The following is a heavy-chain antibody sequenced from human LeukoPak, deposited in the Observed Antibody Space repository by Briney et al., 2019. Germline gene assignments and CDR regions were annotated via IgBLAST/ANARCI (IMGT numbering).Heavy chain of an antibody. CDR2: IYHSGST. J-gene: IGHJ2*01. CDR1: GGSISSSNW. V-gene: IGHV4-4*02. D-gene: IGHD3-22*01. CDR3: ARAIYDSSGYYSRNHWYFDL. Sequence: PSETLSLTCAVSGGSISSSNWWSWVRQPPGKGLEWIGEIYHSGSTNYNPSLKSRVTISVDKSKNQFSLKLSSVTAADTAVYYCARAIYDSSGYYSRNHWYFDLWGRGTLVAVSS.